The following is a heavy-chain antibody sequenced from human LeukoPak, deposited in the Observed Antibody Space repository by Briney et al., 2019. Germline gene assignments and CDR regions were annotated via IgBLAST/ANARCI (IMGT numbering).Heavy chain of an antibody. D-gene: IGHD1-1*01. Sequence: GGSLRLSCAASGFTFSSYEMNWVRQAPGKGLEWVSYISSSSSYIYYADSVKGRFTISRDNSKNTLYLQMNSLRAEDTAVYYCAKTIFDYWGQGTLVTVSS. CDR3: AKTIFDY. CDR1: GFTFSSYE. J-gene: IGHJ4*02. V-gene: IGHV3-21*05. CDR2: ISSSSSYI.